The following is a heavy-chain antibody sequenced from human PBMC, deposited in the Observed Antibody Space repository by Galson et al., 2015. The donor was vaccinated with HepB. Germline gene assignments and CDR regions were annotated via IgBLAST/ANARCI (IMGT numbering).Heavy chain of an antibody. CDR1: GGSFSRHA. CDR3: AREGQLLYFGSYSSDVYHYLDI. D-gene: IGHD3-10*01. Sequence: SVKVSCKVSGGSFSRHAISWVRQAPGQGLEWMGGIIPNFGTTDYAQKFEGRVTITADKSTSTAYMELSSLTSEDTAVYYCAREGQLLYFGSYSSDVYHYLDIWGQGTLVTVSS. J-gene: IGHJ4*02. CDR2: IIPNFGTT. V-gene: IGHV1-69*06.